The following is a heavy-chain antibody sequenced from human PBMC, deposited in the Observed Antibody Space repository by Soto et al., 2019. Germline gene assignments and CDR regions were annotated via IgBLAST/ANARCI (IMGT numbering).Heavy chain of an antibody. CDR3: TRGLASGDY. Sequence: QVQLVQPGAEVKKPGASVKFSCKASGYIFTNFYIHWVRQAPGQGLEWIGIINPNGGSTNYAQNFQGRVTMNRDTSTSTVYMDLSSLRSEDTAVYYCTRGLASGDYWGQGTLITVSS. D-gene: IGHD6-6*01. J-gene: IGHJ4*02. V-gene: IGHV1-46*03. CDR1: GYIFTNFY. CDR2: INPNGGST.